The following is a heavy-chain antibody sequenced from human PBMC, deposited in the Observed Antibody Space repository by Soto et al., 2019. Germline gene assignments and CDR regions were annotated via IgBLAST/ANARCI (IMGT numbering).Heavy chain of an antibody. CDR1: GYSFTSFW. CDR3: ASSPRGYCSSTSCRELGNYYGMDV. J-gene: IGHJ6*02. D-gene: IGHD2-2*01. V-gene: IGHV5-10-1*01. CDR2: IDPIVSYT. Sequence: PGESLKISCKGSGYSFTSFWISWVRQMPGKGLEWMGRIDPIVSYTNYSPSFQGHVTISADKSISTAYLQWSSLKASDTATYYCASSPRGYCSSTSCRELGNYYGMDVWGQGTTVTVSS.